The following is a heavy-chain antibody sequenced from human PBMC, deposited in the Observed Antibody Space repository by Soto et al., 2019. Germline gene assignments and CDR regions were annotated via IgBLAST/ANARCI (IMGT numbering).Heavy chain of an antibody. D-gene: IGHD2-2*01. CDR3: AGTQIVVVPAASINYYYYYMDV. CDR1: GDTISSGDYY. CDR2: INHSGST. V-gene: IGHV4-34*08. Sequence: SETLSLTCTVSGDTISSGDYYWSWIRQPPGKGLEWIGEINHSGSTNYNPSLKSRVTISVDTSKNQFSLKLSSVTAADTAVYYCAGTQIVVVPAASINYYYYYMDVWGKGTTVTVSS. J-gene: IGHJ6*03.